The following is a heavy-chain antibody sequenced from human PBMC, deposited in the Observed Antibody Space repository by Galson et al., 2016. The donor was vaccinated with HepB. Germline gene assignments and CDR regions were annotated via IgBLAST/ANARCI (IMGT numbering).Heavy chain of an antibody. CDR1: GFTFSSYN. V-gene: IGHV3-48*02. J-gene: IGHJ3*01. Sequence: SLRLSCAASGFTFSSYNMNWVRQAPGKGLEWVSYISANSGTIYYADSVKGRFTISRDNAKNSLYVQMHSLRDEDTAVYSCARLSTVTMGDAFDVWGQGTMVTVSS. D-gene: IGHD4-17*01. CDR3: ARLSTVTMGDAFDV. CDR2: ISANSGTI.